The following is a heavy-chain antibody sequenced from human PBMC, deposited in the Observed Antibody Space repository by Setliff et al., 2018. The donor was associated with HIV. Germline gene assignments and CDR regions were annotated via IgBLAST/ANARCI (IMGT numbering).Heavy chain of an antibody. J-gene: IGHJ4*02. D-gene: IGHD1-1*01. CDR2: ISSSSSYT. V-gene: IGHV3-11*03. CDR1: GFTFSDYY. CDR3: AYSGRQLRGPYFDF. Sequence: GGSLRLSCAASGFTFSDYYMSWIRQAPGKGLEWVSYISSSSSYTNYADSVKGRFTISRDNAKNSLYLQMNSLRAEDTAVYYCAYSGRQLRGPYFDFWGQGTPVTVSS.